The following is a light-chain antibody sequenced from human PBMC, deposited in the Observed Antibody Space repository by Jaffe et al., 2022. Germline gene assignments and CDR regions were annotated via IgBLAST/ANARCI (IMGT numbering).Light chain of an antibody. J-gene: IGLJ1*01. Sequence: QSALTQPPSASGSPGQSVTISCTGTSSDVGGYNYVSWYQQHPGKAPKLMIYDVNKRPSGVPDRFSGSKSGNTASLTVSGLQAEDEADYYCCSYAGSNSRPYVFGTGTKVTVL. CDR1: SSDVGGYNY. CDR3: CSYAGSNSRPYV. V-gene: IGLV2-8*01. CDR2: DVN.